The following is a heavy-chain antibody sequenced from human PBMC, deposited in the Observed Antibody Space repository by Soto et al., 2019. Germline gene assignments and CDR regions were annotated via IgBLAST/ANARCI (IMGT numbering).Heavy chain of an antibody. CDR1: GFTFSTSG. J-gene: IGHJ5*02. Sequence: GGSLRLSCAASGFTFSTSGMHWVRQAPGKGLKWVAVISYDGSNKFYTDSVKGRFTISRDNSKNTLYLQMNSLRAEDTALYYCAKDLGYSGDILWNWFYPWGQGTLVTVSS. CDR2: ISYDGSNK. V-gene: IGHV3-30*18. D-gene: IGHD5-12*01. CDR3: AKDLGYSGDILWNWFYP.